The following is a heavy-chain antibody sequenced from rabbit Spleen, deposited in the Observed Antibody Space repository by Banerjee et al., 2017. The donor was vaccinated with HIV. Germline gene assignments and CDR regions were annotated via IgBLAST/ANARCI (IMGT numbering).Heavy chain of an antibody. CDR2: INAITGKA. D-gene: IGHD8-1*01. Sequence: ELVESGGGLVQPGESLKLSCKVSGIDFSSYGISWVRQAPGKGPEWIAYINAITGKAVYATWAKGRCTFSKTSSTTVTLRTTSLTVADTATYFCARDAGTSFSTYGMDLWGPGTLVTVS. J-gene: IGHJ6*01. V-gene: IGHV1S45*01. CDR1: GIDFSSYG. CDR3: ARDAGTSFSTYGMDL.